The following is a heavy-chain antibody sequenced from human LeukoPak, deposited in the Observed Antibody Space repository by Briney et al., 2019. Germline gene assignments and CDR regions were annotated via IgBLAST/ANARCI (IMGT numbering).Heavy chain of an antibody. D-gene: IGHD5-12*01. CDR3: AKDLVPDSGYDIDY. CDR2: IYGGGDVI. J-gene: IGHJ4*02. CDR1: VFTLSAYG. Sequence: GGSLRLSCAASVFTLSAYGMNWVRQAPRKGLEWVAGIYGGGDVIKYADSVKGRFTISRDNSENILYLQMDSLSATATDIYDFAKDLVPDSGYDIDYWGQGTLVTVSS. V-gene: IGHV3-23*03.